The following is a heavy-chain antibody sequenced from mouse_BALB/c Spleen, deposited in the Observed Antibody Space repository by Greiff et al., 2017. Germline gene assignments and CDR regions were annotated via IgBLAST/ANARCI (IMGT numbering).Heavy chain of an antibody. J-gene: IGHJ4*01. CDR1: GYTFTSYY. D-gene: IGHD2-14*01. CDR2: IYPGDGST. Sequence: VQLQQSGPELVKPGASVKMSCKASGYTFTSYYIHWVKQRPGQGLEWIGWIYPGDGSTKYNEKFKGKTTLTADKSSSTAYMLLSSLTSEDSAIYFCANYRYDHYAMDYWGQGTSVTVSS. CDR3: ANYRYDHYAMDY. V-gene: IGHV1S56*01.